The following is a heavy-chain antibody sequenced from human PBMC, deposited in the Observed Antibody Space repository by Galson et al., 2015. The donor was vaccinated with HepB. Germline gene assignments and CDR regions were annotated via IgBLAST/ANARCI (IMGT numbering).Heavy chain of an antibody. V-gene: IGHV3-23*01. CDR3: ATLLQPSQGLWFGECFDY. CDR2: ISGSGGST. D-gene: IGHD3-10*01. Sequence: SLRLSCAASGFTFSSYAMSWVRQAPGKGLEWVSAISGSGGSTYYADSVKGRFTIFRDNSKNTLYLQMNSLRAEDTAVYYCATLLQPSQGLWFGECFDYWGQGTLVTVSS. CDR1: GFTFSSYA. J-gene: IGHJ4*02.